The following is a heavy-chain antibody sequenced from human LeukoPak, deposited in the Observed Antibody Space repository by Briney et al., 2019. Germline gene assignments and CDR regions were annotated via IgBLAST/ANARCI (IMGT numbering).Heavy chain of an antibody. Sequence: GGSLRLSCAASGFTFSDYYMSWIRQAPGKGLEWVSYISSSNRYTNYADSVKGRFTISRDNAKNSLYLQMNSLRAEDTAVYYCARDGVGAFDIWGQGTMVTVSS. CDR3: ARDGVGAFDI. CDR1: GFTFSDYY. J-gene: IGHJ3*02. D-gene: IGHD3-10*01. V-gene: IGHV3-11*06. CDR2: ISSSNRYT.